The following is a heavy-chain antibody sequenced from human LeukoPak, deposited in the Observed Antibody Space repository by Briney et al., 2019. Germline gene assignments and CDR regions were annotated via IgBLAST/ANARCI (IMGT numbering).Heavy chain of an antibody. V-gene: IGHV3-53*01. D-gene: IGHD6-13*01. Sequence: PGGSLRLSCAASGFTFSSYGMHWVRQAPGKGLEWVSVIYSGGSTYYADSVKGRFTISRDNSKNTLYLQMNSLRAEDTAVYYCARVKAAAYFDYWGQGTLVTVSS. CDR3: ARVKAAAYFDY. CDR2: IYSGGST. J-gene: IGHJ4*02. CDR1: GFTFSSYG.